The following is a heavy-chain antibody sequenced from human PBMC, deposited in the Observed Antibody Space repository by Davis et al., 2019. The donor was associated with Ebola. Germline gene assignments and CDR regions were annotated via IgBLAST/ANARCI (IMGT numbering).Heavy chain of an antibody. J-gene: IGHJ4*02. CDR3: ARPRGDYGVSLDY. Sequence: GESLKISCAASGFTVRNNYMTWVRQAPGKGLEWVSIIYSGGDTYYADSVKGRFAISRDDSKNTVHLQMSSLRVEDTAVYYCARPRGDYGVSLDYWGQGTLVTVSS. D-gene: IGHD3-3*01. CDR1: GFTVRNNY. V-gene: IGHV3-53*01. CDR2: IYSGGDT.